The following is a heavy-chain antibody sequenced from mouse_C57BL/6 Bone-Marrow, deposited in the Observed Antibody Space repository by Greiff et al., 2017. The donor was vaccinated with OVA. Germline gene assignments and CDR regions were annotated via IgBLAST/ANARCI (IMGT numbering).Heavy chain of an antibody. J-gene: IGHJ2*01. D-gene: IGHD2-10*02. CDR1: GYTFTSYW. CDR3: ARREIIGLGMGFDY. V-gene: IGHV1-69*01. CDR2: IDPSDSYT. Sequence: VQLQESGAELVMPGASVKLSCKASGYTFTSYWMHWVKQRPGQGLEWIGEIDPSDSYTNYNQKFKGKSTLTVDKSSSTAYMQLSSLTSEDSAVYYCARREIIGLGMGFDYWGQGTTLTVSS.